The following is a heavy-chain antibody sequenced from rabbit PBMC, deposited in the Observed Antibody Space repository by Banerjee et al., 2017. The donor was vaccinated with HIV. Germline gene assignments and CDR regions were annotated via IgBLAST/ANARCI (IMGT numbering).Heavy chain of an antibody. CDR2: INTSSGNT. Sequence: QEQLVESGGGLVQPEGSLTLTCKASGSDISSNAMCWVRQAPGKGLELIACINTSSGNTVYASWAKGRFTISKTSSTTVTLQMTSLTAADTATYFCARDLAGVIGWNFNLWGQGTLVTVS. CDR3: ARDLAGVIGWNFNL. D-gene: IGHD4-1*01. V-gene: IGHV1S45*01. CDR1: GSDISSNA. J-gene: IGHJ4*01.